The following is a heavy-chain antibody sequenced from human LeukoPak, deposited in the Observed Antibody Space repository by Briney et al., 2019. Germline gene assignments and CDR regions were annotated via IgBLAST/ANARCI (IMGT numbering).Heavy chain of an antibody. D-gene: IGHD3-16*01. J-gene: IGHJ4*02. Sequence: SETLSLTCTVSGGPINNYHWNWIRQPAGKGLEWIGRIYTAGSTYYNPSLKSRVTMSVQTSKNQFSLKLSYVTAADTAVYYCARDPFPIYARSYFDYWGQGTLVTVSS. CDR3: ARDPFPIYARSYFDY. CDR2: IYTAGST. CDR1: GGPINNYH. V-gene: IGHV4-4*07.